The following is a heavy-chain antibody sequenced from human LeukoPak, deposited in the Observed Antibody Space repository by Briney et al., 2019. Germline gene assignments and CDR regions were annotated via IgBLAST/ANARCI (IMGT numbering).Heavy chain of an antibody. CDR1: GGSLSNYQ. CDR3: ARRDFSSGWSFDY. Sequence: PPETLSLTCTVSGGSLSNYQWTWIRQPAGKGLEWIGQIHTSGSTNYNPPLKSRVTMSVDTSENQVSLTIRSVTAADTAVYYCARRDFSSGWSFDYWGQGTLVTVSS. V-gene: IGHV4-4*07. CDR2: IHTSGST. J-gene: IGHJ4*02. D-gene: IGHD6-19*01.